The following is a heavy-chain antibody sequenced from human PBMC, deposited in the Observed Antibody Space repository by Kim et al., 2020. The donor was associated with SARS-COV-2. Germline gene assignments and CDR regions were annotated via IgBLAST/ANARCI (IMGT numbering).Heavy chain of an antibody. D-gene: IGHD2-2*01. CDR2: IHSDRSNI. CDR3: RYDLGYQLLPF. J-gene: IGHJ4*03. CDR1: GFTFDDND. Sequence: GGSLRLSCAASGFTFDDNDMRWVRQAPGKGLEWVSVIHSDRSNIHQADAMGGRFTTFRDTEKTLLHQLKNRLRADNTAYYCCRYDLGYQLLPFCGHWTL. V-gene: IGHV3-9*01.